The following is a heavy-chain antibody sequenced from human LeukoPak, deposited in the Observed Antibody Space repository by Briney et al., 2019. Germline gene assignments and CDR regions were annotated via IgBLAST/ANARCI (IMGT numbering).Heavy chain of an antibody. D-gene: IGHD3-10*01. CDR2: IRYDGNNK. Sequence: GESLRLSCAASGFTFSNYGMHWVRQAPGKGLEWVTFIRYDGNNKYYADSVKGRFTISRDNSKNTLYLQMNSLRAEDTAVYITMVRGSWGGDYWGQGTLVTVSS. V-gene: IGHV3-30*02. CDR1: GFTFSNYG. J-gene: IGHJ4*02. CDR3: MVRGSWGGDY.